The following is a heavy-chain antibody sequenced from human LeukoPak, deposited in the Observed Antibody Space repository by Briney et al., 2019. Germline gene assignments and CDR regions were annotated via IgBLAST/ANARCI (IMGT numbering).Heavy chain of an antibody. Sequence: ASVKVSCKASGYTFTGYYMHWMRQAPGQGLEWMGWINPNSGGTNYAQKFQGRVTMTRDTSISTAYMELSRLRSDDTAVYYCARDHYYDRLFDYWGQGTLVIVSS. V-gene: IGHV1-2*02. D-gene: IGHD3-22*01. CDR3: ARDHYYDRLFDY. CDR2: INPNSGGT. J-gene: IGHJ4*02. CDR1: GYTFTGYY.